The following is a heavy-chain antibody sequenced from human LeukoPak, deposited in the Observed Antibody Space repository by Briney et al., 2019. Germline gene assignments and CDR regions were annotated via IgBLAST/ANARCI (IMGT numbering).Heavy chain of an antibody. J-gene: IGHJ4*02. Sequence: GRSLRLSCAASGFTFSSYSMNWVRQAPGKGLEWVSSISSSSSYIYYADSVKGRFTISRDNAKNSLYLQMNSLRAEDTAVYYCAKDYCSSTSCYHFDYWGQGTLVTVSS. CDR3: AKDYCSSTSCYHFDY. CDR2: ISSSSSYI. CDR1: GFTFSSYS. D-gene: IGHD2-2*01. V-gene: IGHV3-21*04.